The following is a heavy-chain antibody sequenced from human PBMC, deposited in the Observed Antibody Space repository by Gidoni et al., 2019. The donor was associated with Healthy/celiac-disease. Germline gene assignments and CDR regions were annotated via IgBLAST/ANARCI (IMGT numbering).Heavy chain of an antibody. CDR2: IFHSGST. CDR1: GGSISSNNW. CDR3: ARRYYYDSSGYYTALDY. J-gene: IGHJ4*02. V-gene: IGHV4-4*02. Sequence: RSLTCAVSGGSISSNNWWNWVRQPPGKGLEWIGEIFHSGSTNYNPSLKSRVTLSVDKSKNQFSLKLSSVTAADTAVYYCARRYYYDSSGYYTALDYWGQGTLVTVSS. D-gene: IGHD3-22*01.